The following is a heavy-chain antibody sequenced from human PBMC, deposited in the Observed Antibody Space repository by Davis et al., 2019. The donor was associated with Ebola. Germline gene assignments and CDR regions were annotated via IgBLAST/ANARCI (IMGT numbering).Heavy chain of an antibody. V-gene: IGHV1-69*04. J-gene: IGHJ5*02. CDR2: IIPILGIA. Sequence: AASVKVSCKAFGGTFSSYAISWVRQAPGQGLEWMGRIIPILGIANYAQKFQGRVTITADKSTSTAYMELSSLRSEDTAVYYCAREYYYDSSGYYGYNWFDPWGQGTLVTVSS. CDR1: GGTFSSYA. CDR3: AREYYYDSSGYYGYNWFDP. D-gene: IGHD3-22*01.